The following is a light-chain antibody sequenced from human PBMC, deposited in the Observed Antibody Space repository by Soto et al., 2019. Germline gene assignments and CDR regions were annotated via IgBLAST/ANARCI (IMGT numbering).Light chain of an antibody. J-gene: IGKJ2*01. CDR2: GAS. Sequence: EIVLTQSPGTLSLSPGERATLSCRASQSVSSSYLAWHQQKPGQAPRLLIYGASSRTTGIPDRFSGRGSGTAFTITISSLDPDDFAVYSCQQYGRSPTFGQGTKLEIK. CDR1: QSVSSSY. CDR3: QQYGRSPT. V-gene: IGKV3-20*01.